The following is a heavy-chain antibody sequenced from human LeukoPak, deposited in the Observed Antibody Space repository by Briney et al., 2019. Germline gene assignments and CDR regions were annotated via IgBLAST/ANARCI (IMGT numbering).Heavy chain of an antibody. CDR1: GFTFSSYA. D-gene: IGHD3-10*01. V-gene: IGHV3-23*01. CDR2: ISGSGGST. J-gene: IGHJ4*02. Sequence: GGSLRLSCAASGFTFSSYAMSWVRQAPGKGLEWVSAISGSGGSTYYADSVKGRFTISRDNSKNTLYLQMNSLRAEDTAVYYCAKDNEYYSSGSYLGYWGQGTLVTVSS. CDR3: AKDNEYYSSGSYLGY.